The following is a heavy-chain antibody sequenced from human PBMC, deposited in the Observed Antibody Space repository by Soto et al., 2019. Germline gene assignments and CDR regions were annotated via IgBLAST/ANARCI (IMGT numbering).Heavy chain of an antibody. CDR2: ISTYSDNT. D-gene: IGHD2-15*01. J-gene: IGHJ6*02. Sequence: ASVKVSCKASGYTFTGYYMHWVRQAPGQGLEWMGWISTYSDNTKYAQKLKGRVTMSTDTSTDTVYMELRSLTSDDTAVYYCAREGYCSSGSCALYSHDFFGMDVWGQGTTVTVSS. CDR3: AREGYCSSGSCALYSHDFFGMDV. V-gene: IGHV1-18*04. CDR1: GYTFTGYY.